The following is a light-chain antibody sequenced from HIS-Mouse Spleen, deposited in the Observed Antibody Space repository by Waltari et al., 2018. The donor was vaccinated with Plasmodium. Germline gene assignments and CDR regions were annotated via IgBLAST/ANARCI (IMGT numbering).Light chain of an antibody. J-gene: IGKJ4*01. V-gene: IGKV1-9*01. CDR1: QGISSY. Sequence: DIQLTPSPSFLSASVRARVPITCRASQGISSYLAWYQQKPGKAPKLLIYAASTLQSGVPSSFSGSGSGTEFTLTISSLQPEDFATYYCQQLNSYPLTFGGGTKVEIK. CDR3: QQLNSYPLT. CDR2: AAS.